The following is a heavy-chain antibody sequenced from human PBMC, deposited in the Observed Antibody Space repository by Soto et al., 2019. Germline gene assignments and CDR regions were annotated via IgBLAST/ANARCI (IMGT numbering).Heavy chain of an antibody. Sequence: QVQLVESGGGVVQPGRSLRLSCAASGFTFSRYGMHWVRQAPGKGLEWVAVISSDGSNKHYADSVKGRFTISRDNSKNTMYLQMNRLRAEDTDVYYCAKEIRYEYDSSGYYRYYGMDVWGQGTTVTVSS. D-gene: IGHD3-22*01. J-gene: IGHJ6*02. CDR2: ISSDGSNK. CDR3: AKEIRYEYDSSGYYRYYGMDV. V-gene: IGHV3-30*18. CDR1: GFTFSRYG.